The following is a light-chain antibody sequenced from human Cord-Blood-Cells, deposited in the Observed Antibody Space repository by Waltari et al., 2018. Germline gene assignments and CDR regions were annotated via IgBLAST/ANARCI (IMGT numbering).Light chain of an antibody. CDR1: ALPKQY. CDR3: QSADSSGTYPV. J-gene: IGLJ3*02. V-gene: IGLV3-25*03. CDR2: KDS. Sequence: SYELTQPPSVSVSPGQTARITCPGDALPKQYAYWYQQKPGQAPGLVKYKDSERPSGIPERFSGSSSGTTVTLTISGVQAEDEADYYCQSADSSGTYPVFGGGTKLTVL.